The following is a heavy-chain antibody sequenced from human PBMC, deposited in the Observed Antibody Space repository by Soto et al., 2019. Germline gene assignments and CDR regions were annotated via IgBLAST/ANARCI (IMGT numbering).Heavy chain of an antibody. V-gene: IGHV3-21*01. CDR3: ARGEEISGMDV. CDR1: GFSFSDYG. CDR2: ISGRLVYT. J-gene: IGHJ6*02. Sequence: EGHLVESGGGLAKPGGSLRRSCAASGFSFSDYGMNWVRQAPGKGLEWISSISGRLVYTYYSASVKGRFTISRDNARNSLLLQMESLRAADPAAYFCARGEEISGMDVWGQGTTVTVSS. D-gene: IGHD6-19*01.